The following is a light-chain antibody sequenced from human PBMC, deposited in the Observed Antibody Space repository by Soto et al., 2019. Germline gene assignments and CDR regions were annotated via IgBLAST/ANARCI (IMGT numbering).Light chain of an antibody. J-gene: IGKJ3*01. V-gene: IGKV3-20*01. CDR2: GAS. Sequence: DIVLTQSPGTLSLSPGERASLSCRASQSVSSKYLAWYQQKPGQAPRDLIYGASIRATGIPERFSGGGSGTDFPLTITRLEPEDFAVYSCQQYGSSLFTFGPGTKVDIK. CDR3: QQYGSSLFT. CDR1: QSVSSKY.